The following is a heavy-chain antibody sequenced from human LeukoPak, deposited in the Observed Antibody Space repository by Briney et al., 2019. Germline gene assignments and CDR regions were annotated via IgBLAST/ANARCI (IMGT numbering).Heavy chain of an antibody. CDR1: SGSISSGGYY. D-gene: IGHD4-23*01. CDR2: IYYSGST. J-gene: IGHJ6*02. V-gene: IGHV4-31*03. Sequence: SETLSLTCTVSSGSISSGGYYWSWIRQHPGKGLEWIGYIYYSGSTYYNPSLKSRVTISVDTSKNQFSLKLSSVTAADTAVYYCARAPTDDYGGNYYYYYGMDVWGQGTTVTVSS. CDR3: ARAPTDDYGGNYYYYYGMDV.